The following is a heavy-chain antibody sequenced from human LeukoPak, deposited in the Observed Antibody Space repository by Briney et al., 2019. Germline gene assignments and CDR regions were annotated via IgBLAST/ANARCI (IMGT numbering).Heavy chain of an antibody. Sequence: GESLKISCKASGYTFTSYGISWVRQAPGQGLEWMGWISAYNGNTNYAQKLQGRVTMTTDTSTSTAYMVLRSLRSDDTAVYYCARARGHIVVVTARYYYGMDVWGQGTTVTVSS. CDR2: ISAYNGNT. V-gene: IGHV1-18*01. J-gene: IGHJ6*02. CDR3: ARARGHIVVVTARYYYGMDV. D-gene: IGHD2-21*02. CDR1: GYTFTSYG.